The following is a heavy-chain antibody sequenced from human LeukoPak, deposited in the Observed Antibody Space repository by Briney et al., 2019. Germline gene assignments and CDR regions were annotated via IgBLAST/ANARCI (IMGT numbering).Heavy chain of an antibody. CDR3: AGDKSRTYGSADAFDI. D-gene: IGHD3-10*01. V-gene: IGHV4-34*01. CDR1: GGSFSGFY. J-gene: IGHJ3*02. CDR2: INHSGST. Sequence: SETLSLTCAVYGGSFSGFYWSWIRQPPGKGLEWIGEINHSGSTNYNPSLKSRVTISLDTSKNQFSLKLSSVTAADTAVYYCAGDKSRTYGSADAFDIWGQGTMVTVSS.